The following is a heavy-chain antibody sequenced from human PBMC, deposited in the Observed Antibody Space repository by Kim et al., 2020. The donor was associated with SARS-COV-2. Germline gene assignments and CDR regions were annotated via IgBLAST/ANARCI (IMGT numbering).Heavy chain of an antibody. CDR1: GGTFSSYA. Sequence: SVKVSCKASGGTFSSYAINWVRQAPGQGLDWMGRIIPILGITNYAQKFQGRVTITADKSTSTAYMELSSLRSADTAVYYCARTGAGSDYYYYGMDVWDQGTTVTVSS. CDR3: ARTGAGSDYYYYGMDV. CDR2: IIPILGIT. J-gene: IGHJ6*02. V-gene: IGHV1-69*04. D-gene: IGHD7-27*01.